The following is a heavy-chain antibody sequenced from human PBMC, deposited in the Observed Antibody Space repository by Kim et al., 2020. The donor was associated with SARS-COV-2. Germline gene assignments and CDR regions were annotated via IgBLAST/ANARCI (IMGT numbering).Heavy chain of an antibody. CDR1: GYSFTSYW. V-gene: IGHV5-51*01. D-gene: IGHD6-13*01. CDR2: IYPGDSDT. CDR3: ARHYSSSWYRTGFVWFDP. J-gene: IGHJ5*02. Sequence: GESLKISCKGSGYSFTSYWIGWVRQMPGKGLEWMGIIYPGDSDTRYSPSFQGQVTISADKSISTAYLQWSSLKASDTAMYYCARHYSSSWYRTGFVWFDPWGQGTLVTVSS.